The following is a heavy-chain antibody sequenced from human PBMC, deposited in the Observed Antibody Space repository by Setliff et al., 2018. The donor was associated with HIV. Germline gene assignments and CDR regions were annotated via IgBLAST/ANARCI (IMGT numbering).Heavy chain of an antibody. Sequence: GESLKISCKGSGYSFTSYWIGWVRQMPGKGLEWIGIIYPGDSDTRYSPSFQGQVTISADKSISTAYLQWSSLKASDTAMYYCARRRLAYDSWSYRGNWFFDLWGRGTLVTVSS. CDR2: IYPGDSDT. D-gene: IGHD3-10*01. CDR1: GYSFTSYW. J-gene: IGHJ2*01. CDR3: ARRRLAYDSWSYRGNWFFDL. V-gene: IGHV5-51*01.